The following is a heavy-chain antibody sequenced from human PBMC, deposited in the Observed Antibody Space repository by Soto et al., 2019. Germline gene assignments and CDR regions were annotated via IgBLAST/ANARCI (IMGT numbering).Heavy chain of an antibody. V-gene: IGHV6-1*01. CDR1: WASFSSNITA. D-gene: IGHD6-13*01. J-gene: IGHJ6*02. CDR2: TYYRSKWYN. CDR3: PREYTSSGVYYYYGMDV. Sequence: SHPLSVTDAISWASFSSNITACNWNRQSPSRCLEWLGRTYYRSKWYNDYAVSVKSRITINPDTSKNQFSLQLNSVTPEDTAVYYCPREYTSSGVYYYYGMDVCGQRTTVTVSS.